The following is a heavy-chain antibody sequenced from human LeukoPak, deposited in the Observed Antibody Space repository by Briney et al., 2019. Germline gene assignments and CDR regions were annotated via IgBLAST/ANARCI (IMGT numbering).Heavy chain of an antibody. CDR1: GYSFTSYW. CDR2: IYPGDSDT. V-gene: IGHV5-51*01. Sequence: GESLKISCKGSGYSFTSYWIGWVRQMPGKGLEWMGIIYPGDSDTRYSPSFQGQVTISADKSISTAYLQWSSLKASDTAMYYCARHVHYDSWSGYYTRAEDWFDPWGQGTLVTVSS. J-gene: IGHJ5*02. CDR3: ARHVHYDSWSGYYTRAEDWFDP. D-gene: IGHD3-3*01.